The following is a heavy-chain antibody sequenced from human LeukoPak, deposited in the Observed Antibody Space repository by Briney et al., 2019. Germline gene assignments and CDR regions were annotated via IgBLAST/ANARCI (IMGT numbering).Heavy chain of an antibody. CDR2: ISYDGSNK. Sequence: PGGSLRLSCAASGFTFSNYDTHWVRQAPGKGLEWVAVISYDGSNKYYADSVKGRFTISTDNSKNTVYLQMNSLRAEDTAVYYCAKDREGTTFDNWGQGTLVTVSS. CDR3: AKDREGTTFDN. D-gene: IGHD1-7*01. V-gene: IGHV3-30*18. CDR1: GFTFSNYD. J-gene: IGHJ4*02.